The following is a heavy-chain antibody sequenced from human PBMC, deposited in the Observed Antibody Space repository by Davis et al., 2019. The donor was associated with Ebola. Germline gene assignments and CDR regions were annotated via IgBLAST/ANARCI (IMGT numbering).Heavy chain of an antibody. D-gene: IGHD1-1*01. V-gene: IGHV2-5*01. CDR3: AHRRTGRHGGNFDY. CDR2: IYWNDDK. Sequence: SGPTLVKPTQTLTLTRTFSGFSLSTSGVGVGWIRQPPGKALEWLALIYWNDDKRYSPSLKSRLTITKDTSKNQVVLTMTNMDPVDTATYYCAHRRTGRHGGNFDYWGQGTLVTVSS. CDR1: GFSLSTSGVG. J-gene: IGHJ4*02.